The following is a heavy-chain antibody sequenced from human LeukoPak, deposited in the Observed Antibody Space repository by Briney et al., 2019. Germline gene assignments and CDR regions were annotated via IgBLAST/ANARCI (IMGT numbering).Heavy chain of an antibody. Sequence: QPGGSLRLSCAASGFTVSTNYMSWVRQAPGKGLEWVSVIYRDDTTYYADSVKGRFTISRDNSKNTLYLQMNSLRAEDTAVYYCAKDPVEMVTDYFDYWGQGTLVTVSS. D-gene: IGHD5-24*01. CDR2: IYRDDTT. V-gene: IGHV3-53*01. CDR1: GFTVSTNY. J-gene: IGHJ4*02. CDR3: AKDPVEMVTDYFDY.